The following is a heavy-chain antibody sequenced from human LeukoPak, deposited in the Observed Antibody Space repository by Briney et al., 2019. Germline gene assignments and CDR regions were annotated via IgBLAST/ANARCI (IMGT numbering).Heavy chain of an antibody. Sequence: PGGSLRLSCAASGFTFSSYWMSWVRQAPGKGLEWVANIKQDESEKYYVDSVKGRFTISRDNAKNSLYLQMNSLRAEDTAVYYCARDGVDTAMVFGMDVWGQGTTVTVSS. D-gene: IGHD5-18*01. J-gene: IGHJ6*02. V-gene: IGHV3-7*01. CDR3: ARDGVDTAMVFGMDV. CDR2: IKQDESEK. CDR1: GFTFSSYW.